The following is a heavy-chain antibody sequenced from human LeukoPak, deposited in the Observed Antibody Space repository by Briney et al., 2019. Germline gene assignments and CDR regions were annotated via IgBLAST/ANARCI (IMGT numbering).Heavy chain of an antibody. D-gene: IGHD3-9*01. CDR1: GFTLSSYA. CDR2: ISGSGGST. Sequence: GGSLRLSCAASGFTLSSYAMSWVRQAPGKGLQRVSAISGSGGSTYYADPVKGRFTISRDNSKNTLYLQTNTLRADDTVVYYRANGELPITIFPQASGFDFWGLGTLVTVSS. J-gene: IGHJ4*02. CDR3: ANGELPITIFPQASGFDF. V-gene: IGHV3-23*01.